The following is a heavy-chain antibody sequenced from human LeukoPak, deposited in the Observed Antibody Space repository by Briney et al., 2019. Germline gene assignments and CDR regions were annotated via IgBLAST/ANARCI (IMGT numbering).Heavy chain of an antibody. J-gene: IGHJ6*03. CDR3: ARGYYYYYMDV. CDR1: GGSFSGYY. V-gene: IGHV4-34*01. Sequence: PSETLSLTCAVYGGSFSGYYWSWIRQPPGKGLEWIGEINHSGSTNYNPSLKSRVTISVDTSKNQFSLKLSSETAADTAVYYCARGYYYYYMDVWGKGTTVTVSS. CDR2: INHSGST.